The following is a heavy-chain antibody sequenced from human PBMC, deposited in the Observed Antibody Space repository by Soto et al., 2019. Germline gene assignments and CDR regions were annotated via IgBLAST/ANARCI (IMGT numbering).Heavy chain of an antibody. D-gene: IGHD2-2*01. V-gene: IGHV3-30*18. CDR1: GLTFSSYG. Sequence: GGSLRLSCAASGLTFSSYGMHWVRQAPGKGLEWVAVISNDGSNKYYAESVKGRFTISRDNSKNTLYLQMNSLRAEDTAVYYCAKDNWGYYCSITSCYYFDFWGQGTLVTVSS. J-gene: IGHJ4*02. CDR2: ISNDGSNK. CDR3: AKDNWGYYCSITSCYYFDF.